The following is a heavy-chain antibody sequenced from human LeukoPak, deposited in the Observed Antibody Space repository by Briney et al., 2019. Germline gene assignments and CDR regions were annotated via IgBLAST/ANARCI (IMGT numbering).Heavy chain of an antibody. CDR3: AREIPSYCSGGSCYPNWFDP. D-gene: IGHD2-15*01. J-gene: IGHJ5*02. Sequence: SETLSLTCTVSGGSISSYYWSWIRQPAGKGLEWIGRIYTSGSTNYNPSLKSRVTMSVDTSKNQFSLKLSSVTAADTAVYYCAREIPSYCSGGSCYPNWFDPWGQGTLVTVSS. V-gene: IGHV4-4*07. CDR2: IYTSGST. CDR1: GGSISSYY.